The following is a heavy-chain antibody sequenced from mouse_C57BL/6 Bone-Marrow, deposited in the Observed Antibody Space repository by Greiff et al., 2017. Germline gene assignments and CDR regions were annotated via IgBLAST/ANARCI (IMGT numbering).Heavy chain of an antibody. Sequence: EVQLQQSGAELVRPGASVKLSCTASGFNIKDDYMHWVKQRPEQGLEWIGWIDPENGDTDYASKFQGKATITADTSSKPAYLQLSSLTSEDTAVYYFTRGSPFAYWGQGTLVTVSA. CDR2: IDPENGDT. CDR1: GFNIKDDY. V-gene: IGHV14-4*01. D-gene: IGHD1-1*02. J-gene: IGHJ3*01. CDR3: TRGSPFAY.